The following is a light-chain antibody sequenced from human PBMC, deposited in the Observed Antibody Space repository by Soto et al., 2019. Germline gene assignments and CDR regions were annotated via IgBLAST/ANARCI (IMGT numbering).Light chain of an antibody. CDR1: QGISNY. Sequence: DIQMTQSPSSLSASVGDRVTITCRASQGISNYLAWYQQKPGKVPKLLIYAASTLQSVVPSRFIGSGSGTDFTLTISSLQPEDVATYYGQKYNSAPRASTFGPGTKVDIK. CDR3: QKYNSAPRAST. J-gene: IGKJ3*01. CDR2: AAS. V-gene: IGKV1-27*01.